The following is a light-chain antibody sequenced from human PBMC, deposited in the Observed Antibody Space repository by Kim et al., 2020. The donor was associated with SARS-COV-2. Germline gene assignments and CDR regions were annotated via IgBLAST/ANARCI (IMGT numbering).Light chain of an antibody. CDR2: NDY. J-gene: IGLJ3*02. CDR1: SSNIGRHF. Sequence: QSVLTQPPSTSGTPGQRVTISCSGSSSNIGRHFVNWFQQLPGTAPKVFIYNDYQRPSGVPDRCSGSRSGTSASLAISGLQSEDEADYYCATWDVSLEAWVFGGGTQLTVL. V-gene: IGLV1-44*01. CDR3: ATWDVSLEAWV.